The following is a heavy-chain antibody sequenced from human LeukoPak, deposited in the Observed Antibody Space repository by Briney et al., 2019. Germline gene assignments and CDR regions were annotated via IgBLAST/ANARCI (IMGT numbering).Heavy chain of an antibody. V-gene: IGHV3-7*01. J-gene: IGHJ5*02. CDR1: GFTFSSYW. CDR2: IKQDGSEK. D-gene: IGHD2-8*01. CDR3: ARDRTPGVYAIGVFDP. Sequence: GGSLRLSCAASGFTFSSYWMSWVRQAPGKGREWGANIKQDGSEKYYVDSVKGRFTISRDNAKNSLYLQMNSLRAEDTAVYYCARDRTPGVYAIGVFDPWGQGTLVTVSS.